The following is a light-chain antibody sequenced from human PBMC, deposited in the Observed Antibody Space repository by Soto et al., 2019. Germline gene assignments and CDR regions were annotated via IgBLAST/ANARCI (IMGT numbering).Light chain of an antibody. J-gene: IGKJ4*01. V-gene: IGKV1D-13*01. CDR1: QGISSA. CDR2: DAS. Sequence: AIQLTQSPSFLSASVGDRVTVTCRASQGISSALAWYQQKPGRAPKLLIYDASNLEGVVPSRFSGRGSETDFALTISSLQPEDFATYYCQQFNNYPLTFGGGTKVEIK. CDR3: QQFNNYPLT.